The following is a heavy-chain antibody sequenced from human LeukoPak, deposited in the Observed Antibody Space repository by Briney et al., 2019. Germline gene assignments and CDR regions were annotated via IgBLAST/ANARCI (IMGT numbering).Heavy chain of an antibody. D-gene: IGHD3-22*01. CDR1: GGTFSSYA. CDR3: AREGTYYYDSSGYPDLLWYFDL. CDR2: IIPILGIA. V-gene: IGHV1-69*04. J-gene: IGHJ2*01. Sequence: GASVKVSCKASGGTFSSYAISWVRQAPGQGLEWMGRIIPILGIANYAQKFQGRVTITADKSTSTAYMELSSLRSEDTAVYYCAREGTYYYDSSGYPDLLWYFDLWGRGTLVTVSS.